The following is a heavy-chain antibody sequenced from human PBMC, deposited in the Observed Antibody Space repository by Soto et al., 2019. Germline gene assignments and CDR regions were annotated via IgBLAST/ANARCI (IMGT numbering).Heavy chain of an antibody. CDR1: GFTFSSYA. V-gene: IGHV3-23*01. J-gene: IGHJ6*02. Sequence: EVQLLESGGGLVQPGGSLRLSCAASGFTFSSYAMSWVRQAPGKGLEWVSSIRGSGDSTQYADSVKGRFTISRDNSKNTLYLQMNSLRGEDTAVYYCAKERTYYYGSGSYHHYGMDVWGQGTTVTVSS. CDR2: IRGSGDST. CDR3: AKERTYYYGSGSYHHYGMDV. D-gene: IGHD3-10*01.